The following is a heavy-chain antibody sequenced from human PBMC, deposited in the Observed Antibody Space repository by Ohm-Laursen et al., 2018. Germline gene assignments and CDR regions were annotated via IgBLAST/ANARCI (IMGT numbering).Heavy chain of an antibody. Sequence: TLSLTCPVSGGSISSGGYYWSWIRQHPGKGLEWIGYIYYSGSTYYNPSLKSRVTISVDTSKNQFSLKLSSVTAADTAVYYCARVLARYYDSSGYGYWGQGTLVTVSS. CDR1: GGSISSGGYY. CDR3: ARVLARYYDSSGYGY. CDR2: IYYSGST. J-gene: IGHJ4*02. V-gene: IGHV4-31*03. D-gene: IGHD3-22*01.